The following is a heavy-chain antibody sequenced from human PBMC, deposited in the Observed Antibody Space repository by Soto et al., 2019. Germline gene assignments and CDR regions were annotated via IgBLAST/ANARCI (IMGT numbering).Heavy chain of an antibody. CDR3: ARDKPPDYYYGMDV. CDR1: GDTSSKYT. J-gene: IGHJ6*02. V-gene: IGHV1-69*08. CDR2: INPILGIA. Sequence: QVQVVQSGAEVKKPGSSVKVSCKASGDTSSKYTITSVRQAPGQGLEWMGRINPILGIAKYAQKFEGRVTITADKSTSTAYMELSSLRFDDTAVYYCARDKPPDYYYGMDVWGQGTTVTVSS.